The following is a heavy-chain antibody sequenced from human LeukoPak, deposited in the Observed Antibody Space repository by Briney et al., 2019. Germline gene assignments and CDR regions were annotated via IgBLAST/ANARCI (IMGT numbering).Heavy chain of an antibody. CDR2: IIPIFGTA. CDR1: GGTFSSYA. Sequence: SSVKVSCKASGGTFSSYAISWVRQAPGQGLEWMGGIIPIFGTANYAQKFQGRVTITTDESTSTAYMELSSLRSEDTAVYYCASTYDSSGYYHGPGAFNIWGQGTMVTVSS. V-gene: IGHV1-69*05. D-gene: IGHD3-22*01. J-gene: IGHJ3*02. CDR3: ASTYDSSGYYHGPGAFNI.